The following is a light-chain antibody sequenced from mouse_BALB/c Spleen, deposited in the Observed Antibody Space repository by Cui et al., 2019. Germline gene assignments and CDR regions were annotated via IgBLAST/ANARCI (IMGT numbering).Light chain of an antibody. Sequence: DIQMTQSPASLSVSVGETVTITCRASENIYSNLAWYQQKQGKSPQLLVYAATNLADGVPSRFSGSGSGTQYSLKINSLQSEDFGSYYCQQFWGTPMYTFGGGTKLEIK. CDR1: ENIYSN. V-gene: IGKV12-46*01. CDR3: QQFWGTPMYT. CDR2: AAT. J-gene: IGKJ2*01.